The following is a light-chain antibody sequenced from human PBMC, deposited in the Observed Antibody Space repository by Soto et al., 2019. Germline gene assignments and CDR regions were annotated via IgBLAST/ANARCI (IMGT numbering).Light chain of an antibody. CDR2: DAS. CDR3: QQRSNWPWT. Sequence: EILMTQSPATLSVSPGERATLSCRASQSVSSSLAWYQQKPGQAPRLLIYDASNRATGIPARFSGSGSGTDFTLTISSLEPEDLAVYYCQQRSNWPWTFGQGTKVDI. J-gene: IGKJ1*01. CDR1: QSVSSS. V-gene: IGKV3-11*01.